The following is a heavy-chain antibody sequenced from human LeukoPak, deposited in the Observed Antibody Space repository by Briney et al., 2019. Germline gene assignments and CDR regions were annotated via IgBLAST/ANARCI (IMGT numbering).Heavy chain of an antibody. J-gene: IGHJ4*02. CDR3: AKPNSIICTGLYYFDY. D-gene: IGHD3/OR15-3a*01. CDR2: IRYDGSNE. CDR1: GFTFSSYG. V-gene: IGHV3-30*02. Sequence: GGSLRLSCAASGFTFSSYGMHWVRQAPGKGLEWVAFIRYDGSNEYYADSVKGRFTISRDNSKNTLYLQMNSLRAEDTAVYYCAKPNSIICTGLYYFDYWGEGTLVTVSS.